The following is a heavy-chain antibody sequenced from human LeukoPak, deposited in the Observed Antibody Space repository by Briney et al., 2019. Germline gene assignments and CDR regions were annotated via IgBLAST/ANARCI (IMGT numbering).Heavy chain of an antibody. CDR2: ISSSGSTI. V-gene: IGHV3-11*01. CDR1: GFTFSDYY. D-gene: IGHD6-13*01. J-gene: IGHJ3*02. CDR3: ARDSRRAAAGTRAFDI. Sequence: GGSLRLSCAASGFTFSDYYMSWIRQAPGKGLEWVSYISSSGSTIYYADSVKGRFTISRDNAKNSLYLRMNSLRAEDTAVYYCARDSRRAAAGTRAFDIWGQGTMVTVSS.